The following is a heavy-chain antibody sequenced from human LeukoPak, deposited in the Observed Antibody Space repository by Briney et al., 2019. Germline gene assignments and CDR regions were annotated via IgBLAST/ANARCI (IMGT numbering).Heavy chain of an antibody. CDR3: VMKVTEGDYYYMDV. V-gene: IGHV1-8*03. CDR1: GYTFTSYD. Sequence: ASVKVSCKASGYTFTSYDINWVRQATGQGLEWMGWMNPNSGNTGYAQKFQGRVTITRNTSISTAYMELSSLRSEDTAVYYCVMKVTEGDYYYMDVWGKGTAVTVSS. CDR2: MNPNSGNT. J-gene: IGHJ6*03. D-gene: IGHD4-11*01.